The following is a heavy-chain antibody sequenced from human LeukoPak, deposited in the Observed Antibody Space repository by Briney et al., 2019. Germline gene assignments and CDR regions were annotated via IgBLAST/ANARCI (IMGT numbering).Heavy chain of an antibody. J-gene: IGHJ6*02. Sequence: ASVKVSCKASGYTFTSYCMHWVRQAPGQGLEWMGIINPSGGSTSYAQKFQGRVTMTRDTSTSTVYMELSSLRSEDTAVYYCARERAYSSSWSTVIRNYYGMDVWGQGTTVTVSS. D-gene: IGHD6-13*01. CDR2: INPSGGST. CDR3: ARERAYSSSWSTVIRNYYGMDV. V-gene: IGHV1-46*01. CDR1: GYTFTSYC.